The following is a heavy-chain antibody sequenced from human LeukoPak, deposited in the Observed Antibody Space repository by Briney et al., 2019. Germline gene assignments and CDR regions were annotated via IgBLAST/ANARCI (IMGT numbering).Heavy chain of an antibody. Sequence: GASVKVSCKASGYTFTSYYMHWVRQAPGQGLEWMGIINPSGGSTSYAQKFQGRVTMTRDTSTSTVYMELSSLRSEDTAVYYCARDSDFWSGYYIYFDYWGQGTLVTVSS. CDR2: INPSGGST. V-gene: IGHV1-46*01. CDR1: GYTFTSYY. D-gene: IGHD3-3*01. J-gene: IGHJ4*02. CDR3: ARDSDFWSGYYIYFDY.